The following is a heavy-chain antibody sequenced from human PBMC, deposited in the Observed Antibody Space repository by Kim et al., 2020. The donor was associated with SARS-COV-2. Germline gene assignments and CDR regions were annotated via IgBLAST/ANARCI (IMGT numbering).Heavy chain of an antibody. CDR3: ARDPRAVAGLYYYGMDV. CDR1: GGSISSSSYY. Sequence: SETLSLTCTVSGGSISSSSYYWGWIRQPPGKGLEWIGSIYYSGSTYYNPSLKSRVTISVDTSKNQFSLKLSSVTAADTAVYYCARDPRAVAGLYYYGMDVWGQGTTVTVSS. CDR2: IYYSGST. J-gene: IGHJ6*02. D-gene: IGHD6-19*01. V-gene: IGHV4-39*07.